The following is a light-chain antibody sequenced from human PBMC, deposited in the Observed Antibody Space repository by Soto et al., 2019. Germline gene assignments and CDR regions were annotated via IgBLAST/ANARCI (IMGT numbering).Light chain of an antibody. Sequence: QSVLTQPPSVSGAPGQRVTISCTGSRSNIGAGYDVHWYQQIPGAAPKLLIYRNHDRPSGVPDRFSGSKSGTSASLVITGLQAEDEADYYCQSYDTRVSGARVFGGGTKLTVL. V-gene: IGLV1-40*01. J-gene: IGLJ3*02. CDR3: QSYDTRVSGARV. CDR2: RNH. CDR1: RSNIGAGYD.